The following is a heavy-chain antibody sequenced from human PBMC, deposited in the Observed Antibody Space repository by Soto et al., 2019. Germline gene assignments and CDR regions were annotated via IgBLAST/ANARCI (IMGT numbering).Heavy chain of an antibody. V-gene: IGHV1-69*13. J-gene: IGHJ5*01. D-gene: IGHD3-22*01. CDR2: IIPIFGTA. Sequence: SVNVSCKASGGTFSSYAISWVRQAPGQGLEWMGGIIPIFGTANYAQKFQGRVTITADESTSTAYMELSSLRSEDTAVYYCARGMNYYDSSVYYDLSLTWFDSCCPGTLVTGS. CDR1: GGTFSSYA. CDR3: ARGMNYYDSSVYYDLSLTWFDS.